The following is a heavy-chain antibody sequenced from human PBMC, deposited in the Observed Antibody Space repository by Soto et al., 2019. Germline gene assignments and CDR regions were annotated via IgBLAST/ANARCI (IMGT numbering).Heavy chain of an antibody. CDR1: GFTFSSFG. CDR3: ARDASYYSLWSGYYPSRNGMDV. Sequence: PGGSLRLSCAASGFTFSSFGMHWVRQAPGKGLEWVSLIWYDGSKKSYGDSVKGRFTVSRDNSRNTVYLQMNSLRADDTAVYYCARDASYYSLWSGYYPSRNGMDVWGQGTTVTVSS. V-gene: IGHV3-33*01. CDR2: IWYDGSKK. J-gene: IGHJ6*02. D-gene: IGHD3-3*01.